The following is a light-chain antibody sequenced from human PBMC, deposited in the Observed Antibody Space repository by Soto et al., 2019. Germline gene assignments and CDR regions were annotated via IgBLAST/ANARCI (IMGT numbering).Light chain of an antibody. CDR2: GAS. V-gene: IGKV3-20*01. CDR1: QSVRSTS. CDR3: QHYNSSPPIT. Sequence: ENVLTQSPGTLSLSPGERATLSCRASQSVRSTSLVWYQQKPAQAPRLLIYGASSRATGIPDRFSGGGSGTDFTLTISRLEPEDFAVYYCQHYNSSPPITFGQGTRLE. J-gene: IGKJ5*01.